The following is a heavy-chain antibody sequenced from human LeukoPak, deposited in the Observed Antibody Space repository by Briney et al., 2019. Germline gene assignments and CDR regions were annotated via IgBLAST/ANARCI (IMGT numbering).Heavy chain of an antibody. CDR3: ARGPQLVGYYYIDV. CDR1: GYSVSSDSAA. CDR2: TYYRSSWYN. D-gene: IGHD6-13*01. J-gene: IGHJ6*03. V-gene: IGHV6-1*01. Sequence: SQTLSLTCAISGYSVSSDSAAWNWIRHSPSRGLEWLGRTYYRSSWYNDYAVSVKSRITINPDTSKNQFSLQLNSVTPEDTAVYYCARGPQLVGYYYIDVWGKGTMVTVSS.